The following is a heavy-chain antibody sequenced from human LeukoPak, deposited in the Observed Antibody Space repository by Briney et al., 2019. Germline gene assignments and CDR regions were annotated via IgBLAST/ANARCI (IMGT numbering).Heavy chain of an antibody. CDR3: ARAIVGATTGYYYYMDV. V-gene: IGHV4-59*01. CDR2: IYYSGST. CDR1: GGSISSYY. D-gene: IGHD1-26*01. J-gene: IGHJ6*03. Sequence: PSETLSLTCTVSGGSISSYYWSWIRQPPGKGLEWIGYIYYSGSTNYNPSLKSRVTISVDTSKNQFSLKLSSVTAADTAVYYCARAIVGATTGYYYYMDVWGKGTTVTVSS.